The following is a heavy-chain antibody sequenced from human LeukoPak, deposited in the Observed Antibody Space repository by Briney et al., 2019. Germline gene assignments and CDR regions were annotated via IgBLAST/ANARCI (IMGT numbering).Heavy chain of an antibody. D-gene: IGHD7-27*01. Sequence: GGSLRLSCVASGFSFTNYDIHWVRQAPGRGLKWVAVTSLDGSNKLYTDTVRGRFIISRDNSKNTVYLQMDSLRAEDTAVYYCARDLTLGKPDYFDHWGQGTLVTVSS. J-gene: IGHJ4*02. CDR3: ARDLTLGKPDYFDH. CDR2: TSLDGSNK. CDR1: GFSFTNYD. V-gene: IGHV3-30-3*01.